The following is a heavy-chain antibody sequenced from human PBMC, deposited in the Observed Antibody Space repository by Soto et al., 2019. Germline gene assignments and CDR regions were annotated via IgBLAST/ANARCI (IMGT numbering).Heavy chain of an antibody. CDR3: AKDYSKKNPRQQNQNWFDP. J-gene: IGHJ5*02. CDR2: ISGSGGST. Sequence: QSGGSLRLSCAASGFTFSSYAMSWVRQAPGKGLEWVSAISGSGGSTYYADSVKGRFTISRDNSKNTLYLQMNSLRAEDTAVYYFAKDYSKKNPRQQNQNWFDPWGQGTLVTVSS. D-gene: IGHD6-13*01. V-gene: IGHV3-23*01. CDR1: GFTFSSYA.